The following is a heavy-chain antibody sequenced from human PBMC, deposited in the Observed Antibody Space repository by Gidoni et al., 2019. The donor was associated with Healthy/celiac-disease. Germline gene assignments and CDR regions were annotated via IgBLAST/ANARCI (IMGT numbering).Heavy chain of an antibody. CDR3: AREEGGSGSYGGYFDY. CDR1: GGTFSSYA. D-gene: IGHD1-26*01. V-gene: IGHV1-69*01. Sequence: QVQLVQSGAEVKKPGSSVKVSCKASGGTFSSYAISWVRQAPGQGLEWMGGFIPICGTANYAQKFQGRVTITADEPTSTAYMELSSMRSEDTAVYYWAREEGGSGSYGGYFDYWGQGTLVTVSS. CDR2: FIPICGTA. J-gene: IGHJ4*02.